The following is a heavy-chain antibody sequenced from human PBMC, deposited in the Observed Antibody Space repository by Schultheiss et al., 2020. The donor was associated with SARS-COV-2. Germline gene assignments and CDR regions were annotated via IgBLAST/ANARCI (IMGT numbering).Heavy chain of an antibody. J-gene: IGHJ6*02. CDR1: GGSISSYY. CDR2: IYYSGST. Sequence: SETLSLTCTVSGGSISSYYWSWIRQPAGKGLEWIGYIYYSGSTNYNPSLKSRVTISVDTSKNQFSLKLSSVTAADTAVYYCASLTEYSSSSNRYYYYGMDVWGQGTTVTVSS. D-gene: IGHD6-6*01. V-gene: IGHV4-59*08. CDR3: ASLTEYSSSSNRYYYYGMDV.